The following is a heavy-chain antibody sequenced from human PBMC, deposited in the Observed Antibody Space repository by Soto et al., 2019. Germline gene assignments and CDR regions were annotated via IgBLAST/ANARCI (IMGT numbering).Heavy chain of an antibody. J-gene: IGHJ5*02. D-gene: IGHD2-2*01. CDR1: GYTFTSYG. V-gene: IGHV1-18*04. CDR3: ARGPRYCSSTSCFSGVTWFDP. CDR2: ISSYNGNT. Sequence: ASVKVSCKASGYTFTSYGISWVRQTPGQGLEWMGWISSYNGNTNYAQKVQGRVTMTTDTSTSTTYMELRSLRSDDTAVYYCARGPRYCSSTSCFSGVTWFDPWGQGTLVTVSA.